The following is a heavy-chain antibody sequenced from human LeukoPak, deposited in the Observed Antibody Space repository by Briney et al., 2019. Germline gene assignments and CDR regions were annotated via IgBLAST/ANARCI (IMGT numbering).Heavy chain of an antibody. CDR1: GYIFTSYG. CDR3: ARDRSAVAGTSLDY. CDR2: NSAYNGNT. Sequence: ASVKVSFMASGYIFTSYGISWLRQAAGQGVEGMGWNSAYNGNTNYAQKLQGRVTMTTDTSTSTAYMELRSLRSDDTAVYYCARDRSAVAGTSLDYWGQGTLVTVSS. J-gene: IGHJ4*02. D-gene: IGHD6-19*01. V-gene: IGHV1-18*01.